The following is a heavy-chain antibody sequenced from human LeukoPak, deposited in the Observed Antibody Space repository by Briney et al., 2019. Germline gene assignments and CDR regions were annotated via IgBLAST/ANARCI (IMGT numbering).Heavy chain of an antibody. CDR2: ISYDGSNK. J-gene: IGHJ4*02. CDR1: GFTFSSYA. D-gene: IGHD4-23*01. V-gene: IGHV3-30-3*01. CDR3: ARGAAQYDYGGTSHDY. Sequence: GGSLRLSCAASGFTFSSYAMHWVRQAPGKGLEWVAVISYDGSNKYYADSVKGRFTISRDNSKNTLYLQMNSLRAEDTAVYYCARGAAQYDYGGTSHDYWGQGTLVTVSS.